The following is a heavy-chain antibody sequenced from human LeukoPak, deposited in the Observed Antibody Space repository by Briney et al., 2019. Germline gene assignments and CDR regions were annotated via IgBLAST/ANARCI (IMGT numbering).Heavy chain of an antibody. J-gene: IGHJ4*02. CDR1: GFTFSNYA. CDR2: ISTSAVST. V-gene: IGHV3-43*02. Sequence: GGSLRLSCAASGFTFSNYAMNWVRQAPGKGLEWVSAISTSAVSTYYVDSVKGRFTISRDNSKNSLYLQMNSLRTEDTALYYCAKDITLLGIVGATDDYWGQGTLVTVSS. D-gene: IGHD1-26*01. CDR3: AKDITLLGIVGATDDY.